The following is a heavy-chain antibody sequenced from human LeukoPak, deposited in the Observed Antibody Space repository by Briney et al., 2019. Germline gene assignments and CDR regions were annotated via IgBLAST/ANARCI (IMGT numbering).Heavy chain of an antibody. CDR1: GYTFTSYG. V-gene: IGHV1-18*01. CDR3: ARYSSGL. Sequence: ASVKVSCKASGYTFTSYGISWVRQAPGQGLEWMGWISAYNGNTNYAQKLKGRVTMTTHTATSTPYGERKSLRSVCTTVHCCARYSSGLGGQGTLVTVSS. CDR2: ISAYNGNT. J-gene: IGHJ4*02. D-gene: IGHD3-22*01.